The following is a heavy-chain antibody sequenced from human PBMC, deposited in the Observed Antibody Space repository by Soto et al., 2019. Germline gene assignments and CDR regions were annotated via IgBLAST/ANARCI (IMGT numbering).Heavy chain of an antibody. J-gene: IGHJ4*02. CDR3: AREFWSGPFDY. CDR1: GFTFSSYG. V-gene: IGHV3-33*01. CDR2: IWYDGSNK. D-gene: IGHD3-3*01. Sequence: QVQLVESGGAVVQTGRSLRLSCAASGFTFSSYGMHWVRQAPGKGLEWVAVIWYDGSNKYNADSVKGRFTISRDNSKNTLYLQMNSLRAEDTAVYYCAREFWSGPFDYWGQGTLVTVSS.